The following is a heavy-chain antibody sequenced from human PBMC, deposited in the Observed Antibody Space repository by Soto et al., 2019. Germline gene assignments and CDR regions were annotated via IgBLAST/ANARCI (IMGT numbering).Heavy chain of an antibody. CDR3: ARDVVVAVAGTDYYYYGMDV. CDR1: GYTFTSYY. J-gene: IGHJ6*02. Sequence: ASVKVSCKASGYTFTSYYMHWVRQAPGQGLEWMGIINPSGGSTSYAQKFQGRVTMTRDTSISTAYMELSRLRSDDTAVYYCARDVVVAVAGTDYYYYGMDVWGQGTTVTVSS. V-gene: IGHV1-46*01. D-gene: IGHD6-19*01. CDR2: INPSGGST.